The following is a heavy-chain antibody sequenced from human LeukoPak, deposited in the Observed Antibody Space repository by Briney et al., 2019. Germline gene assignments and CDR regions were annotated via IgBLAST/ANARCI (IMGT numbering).Heavy chain of an antibody. Sequence: SETLSLTCAVYGGSFSGYYWSWLRQPPGKGLEWIGEINHSGSTNYNPSLKSRVTISVDTSKNQFSLKLSSVTAADTAVYYCAKHSGSSWFDCWGQGTLVTVSS. CDR3: AKHSGSSWFDC. D-gene: IGHD6-13*01. CDR2: INHSGST. CDR1: GGSFSGYY. V-gene: IGHV4-34*01. J-gene: IGHJ4*02.